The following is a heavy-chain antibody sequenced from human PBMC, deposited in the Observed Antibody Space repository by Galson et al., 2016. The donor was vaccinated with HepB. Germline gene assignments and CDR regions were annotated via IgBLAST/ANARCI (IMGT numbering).Heavy chain of an antibody. CDR1: GYIFTYYW. J-gene: IGHJ4*02. Sequence: QSGAEVKKPGESLKISCQASGYIFTYYWIGWVRQMPGKGLEWMGIVYPGDSNTRYSPSFQGRVTISADKSISTAYLQWTSLEASDTAMYYCARGAATIGLAFDFWGQGTLITVSS. CDR2: VYPGDSNT. CDR3: ARGAATIGLAFDF. D-gene: IGHD4-11*01. V-gene: IGHV5-51*01.